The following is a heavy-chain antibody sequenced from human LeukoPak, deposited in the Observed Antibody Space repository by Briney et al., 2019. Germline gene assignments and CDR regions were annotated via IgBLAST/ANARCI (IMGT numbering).Heavy chain of an antibody. CDR2: ISYDGSNK. CDR3: ARTYNYDIWALDY. CDR1: GFTFSSYA. Sequence: GGSLRLSCAASGFTFSSYAMHWVRQAPGKGLEWVAVISYDGSNKYYADSVKGRFTISRDNPKNTLYLQMNSLRAEDTAVYYCARTYNYDIWALDYWGQGTLVTVSS. V-gene: IGHV3-30*04. D-gene: IGHD3-9*01. J-gene: IGHJ4*02.